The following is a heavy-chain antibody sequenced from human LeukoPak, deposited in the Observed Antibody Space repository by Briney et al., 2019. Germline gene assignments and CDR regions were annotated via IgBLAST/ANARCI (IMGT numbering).Heavy chain of an antibody. J-gene: IGHJ4*02. CDR1: GFTFSSYS. CDR3: ARLAHSGYDLQYFDY. Sequence: GGSLRLSCAASGFTFSSYSMNWVRQAPGKGLEWVSSISSSSSYIYYADSVKGRFTISRDNANNSLYLQMNSLRAEDTAVYYCARLAHSGYDLQYFDYWGQGTLVTVSS. D-gene: IGHD5-12*01. V-gene: IGHV3-21*01. CDR2: ISSSSSYI.